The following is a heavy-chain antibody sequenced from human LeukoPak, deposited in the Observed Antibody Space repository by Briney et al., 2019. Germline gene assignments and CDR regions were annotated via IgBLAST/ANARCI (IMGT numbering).Heavy chain of an antibody. Sequence: GGSLRLSCAASGFTFSSYEMNWVRQAPGKGLEWVSYISSSGSTMYYADSVRGRFTISRDNAKNSLYLQMNSLRAEDTAVYYCARDSILHVWGQGTTVTVSS. CDR2: ISSSGSTM. CDR1: GFTFSSYE. D-gene: IGHD2-15*01. J-gene: IGHJ6*02. CDR3: ARDSILHV. V-gene: IGHV3-48*03.